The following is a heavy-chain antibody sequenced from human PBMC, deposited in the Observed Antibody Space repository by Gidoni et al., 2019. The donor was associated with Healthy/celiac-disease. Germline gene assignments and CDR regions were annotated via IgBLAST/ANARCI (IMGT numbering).Heavy chain of an antibody. CDR1: GYTFTGYY. CDR3: ARERRPNYYDSSGYDWYFDL. CDR2: INPNSGGT. Sequence: QVQLVQSGAEVKKPGASVKVSCKASGYTFTGYYMHWVRQAPGQGLEWMGWINPNSGGTNYAQKFQGRVTMTRDTSISTAYMELSRLRSDDTAVYYWARERRPNYYDSSGYDWYFDLWGRGTLVTVSS. J-gene: IGHJ2*01. V-gene: IGHV1-2*02. D-gene: IGHD3-22*01.